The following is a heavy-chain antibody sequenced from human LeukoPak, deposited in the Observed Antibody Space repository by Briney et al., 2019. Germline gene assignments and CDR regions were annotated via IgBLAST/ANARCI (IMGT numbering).Heavy chain of an antibody. J-gene: IGHJ5*02. CDR2: INHSGST. Sequence: PSETLSLTCAVYGGSFSGYYWSWIRQPPGKGLEWIGEINHSGSTNYNPSLKSQVTISVDTSKNQFSLKLSSVTAADTAVYYCARAQQSFDPWGQGTLVTVSS. D-gene: IGHD6-13*01. CDR3: ARAQQSFDP. V-gene: IGHV4-34*01. CDR1: GGSFSGYY.